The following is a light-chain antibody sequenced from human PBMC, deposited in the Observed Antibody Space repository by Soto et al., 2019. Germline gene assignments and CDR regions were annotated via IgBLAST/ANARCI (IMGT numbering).Light chain of an antibody. V-gene: IGKV3-20*01. Sequence: EIVLTQSPGTLSLSPGERATLSCRASQSVSATYYLAWYQQKPGQAPRLLIYGIAIRATGIPDRFSGSGSGTDFTLTISRLEPEDFAVYYCQHYGNSPPWTFGQGTKVEIK. CDR1: QSVSATY. CDR2: GIA. CDR3: QHYGNSPPWT. J-gene: IGKJ1*01.